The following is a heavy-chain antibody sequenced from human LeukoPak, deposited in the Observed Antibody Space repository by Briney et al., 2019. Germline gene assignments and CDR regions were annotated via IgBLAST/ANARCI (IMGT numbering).Heavy chain of an antibody. CDR2: ISGGAGST. D-gene: IGHD6-13*01. Sequence: RGSLRLSCAASAITFSTYAMSWVRQAPGKGLECVSVISGGAGSTYYADSVKGRFTISRDNSKNTLYLQMNSLRAEDTAVYYCARDKNPGIAADWGQGTLVTVSS. CDR1: AITFSTYA. V-gene: IGHV3-23*01. CDR3: ARDKNPGIAAD. J-gene: IGHJ4*02.